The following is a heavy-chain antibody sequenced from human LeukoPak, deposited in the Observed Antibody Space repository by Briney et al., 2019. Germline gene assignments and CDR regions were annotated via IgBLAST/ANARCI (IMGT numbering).Heavy chain of an antibody. CDR3: ARRGAKTDYYYYYMDV. V-gene: IGHV4-34*01. CDR2: INHSGST. CDR1: GGSFSGSY. J-gene: IGHJ6*03. D-gene: IGHD3-10*01. Sequence: SETLSLTCAVYGGSFSGSYWSWIRQPPGKGLEWIGEINHSGSTNYNPSLKSRITISVDTSKNQFSLTLSSVTAADTAVYYCARRGAKTDYYYYYMDVWGKGTTVTISS.